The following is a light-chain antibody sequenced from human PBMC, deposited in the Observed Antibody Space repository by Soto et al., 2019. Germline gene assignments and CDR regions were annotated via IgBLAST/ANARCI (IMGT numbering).Light chain of an antibody. CDR3: SSFVHGTSYV. J-gene: IGLJ1*01. CDR2: DVT. V-gene: IGLV2-8*01. Sequence: QSALTQAPSASXSXXXSXXXXXXXXXXXVGRFNYVSWYQHHPGKAPKLIIYDVTKRPSGVPDRFSGSKSGNTAYLTVSGLQAEDEADYFCSSFVHGTSYVFGTGTKVTVL. CDR1: XXXVGRFNY.